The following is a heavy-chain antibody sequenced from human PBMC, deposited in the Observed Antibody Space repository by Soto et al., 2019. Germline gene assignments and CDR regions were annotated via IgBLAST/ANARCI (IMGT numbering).Heavy chain of an antibody. J-gene: IGHJ3*02. D-gene: IGHD2-2*01. CDR2: IYYSGST. CDR1: GGSISSYN. CDR3: AREKGGDCSSTSCETTGYDAFDI. Sequence: SETLSLTCTVSGGSISSYNWSWIRQPPGKGLEWIGYIYYSGSTNYNPSLKSRVTISVDTSKNQFSLKLSSVTAADTAVYYCAREKGGDCSSTSCETTGYDAFDIWGQGTMVTVSS. V-gene: IGHV4-59*01.